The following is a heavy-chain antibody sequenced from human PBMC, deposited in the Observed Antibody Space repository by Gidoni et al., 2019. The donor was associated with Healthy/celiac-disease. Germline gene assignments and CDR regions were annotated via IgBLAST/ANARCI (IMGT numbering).Heavy chain of an antibody. V-gene: IGHV3-21*01. CDR3: ARVSPDDSVVVPAAIPFYYYYGMDV. CDR2: ISSSSSDI. J-gene: IGHJ6*02. D-gene: IGHD2-2*01. Sequence: EVQLVASGGGLVKPGGSLRLSCAASGFPFSSSSMNWVRQAPGKGLCWVSSISSSSSDIYYANSVKGRFTISRDNAKNSLYLQMNSLRAEDTAVYYCARVSPDDSVVVPAAIPFYYYYGMDVWGQGTTVTVSS. CDR1: GFPFSSSS.